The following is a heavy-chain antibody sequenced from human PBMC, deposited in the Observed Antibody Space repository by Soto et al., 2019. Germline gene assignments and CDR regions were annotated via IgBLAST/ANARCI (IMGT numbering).Heavy chain of an antibody. Sequence: GGSLRLSCAASGFTFSSYGMHWVRQAPGKGLEWVAVIWYDGSNKYYADSVKGRFTISRDNSKNTLYLQMNSLRAEDTAVYYCARESSDSGMDVWGQGTTVTVSS. D-gene: IGHD3-10*01. CDR1: GFTFSSYG. CDR2: IWYDGSNK. CDR3: ARESSDSGMDV. V-gene: IGHV3-33*01. J-gene: IGHJ6*02.